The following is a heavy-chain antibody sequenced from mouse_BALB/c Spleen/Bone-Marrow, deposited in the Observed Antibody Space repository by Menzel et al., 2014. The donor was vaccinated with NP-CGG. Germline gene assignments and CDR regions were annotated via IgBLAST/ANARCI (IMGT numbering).Heavy chain of an antibody. Sequence: QVQLQQSGAELVRPGASVKLSCKASGYTFINHCMNWVKQRPGQGLEWIGMIDPSDSEIHYNQVFKDKATLTVDKSSNTAYMQLSSLTSEDSAVYYCTRDSAGYVGAMDFWGQGTSVTVPS. CDR1: GYTFINHC. V-gene: IGHV1-61*01. CDR3: TRDSAGYVGAMDF. CDR2: IDPSDSEI. D-gene: IGHD3-2*01. J-gene: IGHJ4*01.